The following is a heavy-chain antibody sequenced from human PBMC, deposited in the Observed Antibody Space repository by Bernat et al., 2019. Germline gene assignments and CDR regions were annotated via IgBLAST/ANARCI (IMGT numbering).Heavy chain of an antibody. Sequence: QVQLVESGGGVVQPGRSLRLSCAASGFTFSSYGMHWVRQAPGKGLEWVAVISYDGSNKYYADSVKGRFTISRDNSKNTLYLQMNSLRAEDTAVYYCAKSTAAAQRGSFDYWGQGTLVTVS. D-gene: IGHD6-13*01. J-gene: IGHJ4*02. CDR1: GFTFSSYG. V-gene: IGHV3-30*18. CDR3: AKSTAAAQRGSFDY. CDR2: ISYDGSNK.